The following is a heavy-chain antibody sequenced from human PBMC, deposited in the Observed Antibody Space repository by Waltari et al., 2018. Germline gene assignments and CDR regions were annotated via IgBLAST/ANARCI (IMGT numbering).Heavy chain of an antibody. V-gene: IGHV4-31*03. J-gene: IGHJ3*01. D-gene: IGHD3-10*01. CDR1: GRAISTGSYY. CDR2: VYFTGST. Sequence: QVRLQESGPGMVKSSQTLSLTCTASGRAISTGSYYWTWIRPLPGKGLEWIGYVYFTGSTLYNPALASRLSITVDTSKNQFSLNLESVRPADTAVYYCARVGTLAFDFWGQGTEVAVSS. CDR3: ARVGTLAFDF.